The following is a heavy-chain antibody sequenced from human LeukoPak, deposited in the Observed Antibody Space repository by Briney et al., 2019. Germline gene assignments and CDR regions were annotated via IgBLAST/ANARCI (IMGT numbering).Heavy chain of an antibody. CDR1: GYTFTGYY. D-gene: IGHD6-13*01. J-gene: IGHJ4*02. CDR2: INPNSGGT. CDR3: ARVGQLVTTLDY. V-gene: IGHV1-2*02. Sequence: ASVKVSCKASGYTFTGYYMHWVRQAPGQGLEWMGWINPNSGGTNYAQKFQGRVTMTRDTSIGTAYMELSRLRSDDTAVYYCARVGQLVTTLDYWGQGTLVTVSS.